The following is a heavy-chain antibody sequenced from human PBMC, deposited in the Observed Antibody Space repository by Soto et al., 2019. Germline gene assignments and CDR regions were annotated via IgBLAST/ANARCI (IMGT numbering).Heavy chain of an antibody. CDR3: STGFDY. D-gene: IGHD2-8*02. V-gene: IGHV3-30*03. J-gene: IGHJ4*02. Sequence: QVQLVESGGGVVQPGRSLRLSCAASGFTFSSYGMHWVRQAPGKGLAWVAVISYDGSNKYYADSVKGRFTISRDNSKNTLYLQMNSLRAEDTAVYYSSTGFDYWGQGTLVTVSS. CDR2: ISYDGSNK. CDR1: GFTFSSYG.